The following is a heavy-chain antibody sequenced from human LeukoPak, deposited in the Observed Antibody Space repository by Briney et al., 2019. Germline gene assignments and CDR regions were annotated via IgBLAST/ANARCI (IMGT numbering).Heavy chain of an antibody. CDR3: ARDDGYGDAFDI. V-gene: IGHV4-34*01. D-gene: IGHD5-18*01. CDR1: GGSFSGYY. J-gene: IGHJ3*02. CDR2: INHSGST. Sequence: PSETLSLTCAVYGGSFSGYYWSWIRQPPGKGLEWIGEINHSGSTNYNPSLKSRVTISVDTSKNQFSLKLSSVTAADTAVYYCARDDGYGDAFDIWGQGTMVTVSS.